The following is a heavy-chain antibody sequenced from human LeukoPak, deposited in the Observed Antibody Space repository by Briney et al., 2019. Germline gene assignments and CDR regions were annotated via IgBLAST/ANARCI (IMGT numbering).Heavy chain of an antibody. J-gene: IGHJ4*02. CDR3: ARDLEQQSFDY. CDR1: GFTFSDYY. D-gene: IGHD6-13*01. Sequence: GGSRRLSCAASGFTFSDYYMSWIRQAPGKGLEWVSYISSSGSTIYYADSVKSRFTISRDNAKNSLYLQMNSLRAEDTAVYYCARDLEQQSFDYWGQGTLVTVSS. V-gene: IGHV3-11*01. CDR2: ISSSGSTI.